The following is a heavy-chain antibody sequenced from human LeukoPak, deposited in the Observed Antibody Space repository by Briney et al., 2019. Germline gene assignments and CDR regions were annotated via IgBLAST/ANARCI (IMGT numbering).Heavy chain of an antibody. CDR1: GFTFTSSA. D-gene: IGHD3-3*01. CDR3: AALKRLRVVDWFPSSDV. Sequence: SVRACCSAAGFTFTSSAMQWVRQSRGQRLEGLGWIVVDSGNTNYTQKLQERVSITTDMSTSTAYLELSSLSSEATAVYYCAALKRLRVVDWFPSSDVWGKGTTVTVSS. V-gene: IGHV1-58*02. CDR2: IVVDSGNT. J-gene: IGHJ6*04.